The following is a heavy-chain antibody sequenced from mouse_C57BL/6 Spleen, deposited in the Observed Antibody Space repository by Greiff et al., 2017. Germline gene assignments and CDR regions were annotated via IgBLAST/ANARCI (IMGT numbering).Heavy chain of an antibody. CDR3: ARSLYWYFDV. CDR2: INPGSGGT. CDR1: GYAFTNYL. Sequence: VQLQQSGAELVRPGTSVKVSCKASGYAFTNYLIEWVKQRPGQGLEWIGVINPGSGGTNYNEKFKGKATLTADKSSSTAYMQLSSLTSEDSAVYFCARSLYWYFDVWGTGTTVTVSS. J-gene: IGHJ1*03. V-gene: IGHV1-54*01.